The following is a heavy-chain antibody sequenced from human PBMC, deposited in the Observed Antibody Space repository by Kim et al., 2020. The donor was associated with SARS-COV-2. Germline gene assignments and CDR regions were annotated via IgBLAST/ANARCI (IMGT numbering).Heavy chain of an antibody. D-gene: IGHD6-13*01. CDR3: ARGRGIAAAGILLYYYYYGMDV. CDR2: IIHSGST. V-gene: IGHV4-34*01. J-gene: IGHJ6*02. CDR1: GGSFSGYY. Sequence: SETLSLTCAVYGGSFSGYYWSWIRQPPGKGLEWIGEIIHSGSTNYNPSLKSRPTISVETSKNQFSLKLSSVTAADTAVYYCARGRGIAAAGILLYYYYYGMDVWGQGTTVTVSS.